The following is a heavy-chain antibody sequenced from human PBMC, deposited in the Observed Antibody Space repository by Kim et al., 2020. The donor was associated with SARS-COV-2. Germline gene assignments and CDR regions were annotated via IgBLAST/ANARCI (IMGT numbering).Heavy chain of an antibody. V-gene: IGHV1-46*01. J-gene: IGHJ4*02. D-gene: IGHD2-2*02. Sequence: ASVKVSCKASRYTFTNYYVHWVRQAPGQGLQWMGMINPLGCATNYAQKFQDRVTMTRDSSTSTVYVELTGLRSDDTAFYYCARETSPIYYLDFWGQGTPVTVSS. CDR3: ARETSPIYYLDF. CDR2: INPLGCAT. CDR1: RYTFTNYY.